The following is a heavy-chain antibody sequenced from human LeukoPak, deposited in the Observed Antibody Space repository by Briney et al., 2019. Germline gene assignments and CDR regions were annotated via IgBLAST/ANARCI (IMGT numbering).Heavy chain of an antibody. D-gene: IGHD6-6*01. CDR3: ARATYSGSSCFDY. CDR2: ISSSSTTI. Sequence: GGSLRLSCAASGFTFSSYSMNWVRQAPGKGLEWISYISSSSTTIYYADSVKGRFTISRDNAKNSLYLQMNSLRDGDTAVYCCARATYSGSSCFDYWGQGILVTVSS. CDR1: GFTFSSYS. V-gene: IGHV3-48*02. J-gene: IGHJ4*02.